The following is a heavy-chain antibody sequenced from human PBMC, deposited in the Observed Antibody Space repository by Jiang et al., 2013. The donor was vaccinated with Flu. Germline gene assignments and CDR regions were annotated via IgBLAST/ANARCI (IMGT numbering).Heavy chain of an antibody. CDR2: IDSEDDK. J-gene: IGHJ6*02. D-gene: IGHD5-12*01. Sequence: KPTQTLTLTCSLSGFSINTRGICVSWIRQSPGKAMEWLAIIDSEDDKYYSTSLQTRLTISRDTSKNQVVLRMTNLDPVDTATYFCAQIATVNLNTCHYYTMTVWGRGTTVTVSS. V-gene: IGHV2-70*01. CDR1: GFSINTRGIC. CDR3: AQIATVNLNTCHYYTMTV.